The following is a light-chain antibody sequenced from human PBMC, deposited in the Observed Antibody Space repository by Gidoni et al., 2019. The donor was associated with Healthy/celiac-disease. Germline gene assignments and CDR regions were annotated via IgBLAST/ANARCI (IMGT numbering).Light chain of an antibody. V-gene: IGKV3-20*01. CDR2: RAS. J-gene: IGKJ5*01. Sequence: EIVLTQSPGTLSLSPGERATLSCRASQSVSSAYLAWYQQKPGQAPRLLIFRASSRATGIPDRFSGSGSGTDFTLTISRLEPEDFAVYYCQQYGSSPITFGQGTRLEIK. CDR1: QSVSSAY. CDR3: QQYGSSPIT.